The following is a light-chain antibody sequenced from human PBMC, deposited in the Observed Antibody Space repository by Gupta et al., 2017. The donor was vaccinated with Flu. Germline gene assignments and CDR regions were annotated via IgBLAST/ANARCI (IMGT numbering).Light chain of an antibody. CDR1: SDISVDTYR. CDR3: LIWHNDAYV. J-gene: IGLJ1*01. Sequence: QAVLTQPSSLSASPGASASLTCTLRSDISVDTYRIYWYQQKPGSPPQYLLNYKSDSDNHQGSGVPSRFSGSKDASANAGILFISGLQSEDEADYYCLIWHNDAYVFGSGTEVTVL. V-gene: IGLV5-45*02. CDR2: YKSDSDN.